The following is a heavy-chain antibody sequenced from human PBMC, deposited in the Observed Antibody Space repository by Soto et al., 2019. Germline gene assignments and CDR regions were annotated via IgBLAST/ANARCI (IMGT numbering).Heavy chain of an antibody. V-gene: IGHV1-18*01. CDR2: ISAYNGNT. J-gene: IGHJ4*02. D-gene: IGHD3-10*02. CDR1: GYTFTSYG. Sequence: QVQLVQSGAEVKKPGASVKVSCKASGYTFTSYGISWVRQAPGQGLEWMGWISAYNGNTNYAQKLQGRVTMTTDTFTSKAYMEPRSLTSDDPAVYFCARKFCSGRPFDHWGQGTLVTVSS. CDR3: ARKFCSGRPFDH.